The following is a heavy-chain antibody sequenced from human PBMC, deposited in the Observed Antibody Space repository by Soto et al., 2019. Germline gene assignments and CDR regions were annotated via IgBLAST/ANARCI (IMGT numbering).Heavy chain of an antibody. V-gene: IGHV1-69*13. J-gene: IGHJ6*02. D-gene: IGHD2-15*01. CDR2: IIPIFGTA. CDR3: ARAPVVVVAARYGMDV. Sequence: ASVKVSCKASGGTFSSYAISWVRQAPGQGLEWMGGIIPIFGTANYAQKFQGRVTITADESTSTAYMELSSLRSEDTAVYYCARAPVVVVAARYGMDVWGQGTTVTVSS. CDR1: GGTFSSYA.